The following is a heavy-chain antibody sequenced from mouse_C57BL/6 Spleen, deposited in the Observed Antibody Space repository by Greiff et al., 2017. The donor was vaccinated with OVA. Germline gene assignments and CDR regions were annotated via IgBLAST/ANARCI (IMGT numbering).Heavy chain of an antibody. Sequence: QVQLQQSGAELVRPGASVKLSCKASGYTFTDYYINWVKQRPGQGLEWIARIYPGSGNTYYNEKFKGKATLTAEKSSSTAYMQLSSLTSEDSAVYFCARGEITTVVEGSFDYWGQGTTLTVSS. CDR1: GYTFTDYY. J-gene: IGHJ2*01. V-gene: IGHV1-76*01. CDR2: IYPGSGNT. CDR3: ARGEITTVVEGSFDY. D-gene: IGHD1-1*01.